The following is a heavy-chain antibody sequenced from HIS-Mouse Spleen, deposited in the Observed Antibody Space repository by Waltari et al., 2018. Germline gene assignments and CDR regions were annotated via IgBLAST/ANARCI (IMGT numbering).Heavy chain of an antibody. V-gene: IGHV4-39*07. Sequence: QLQLQESGPGLVKPSETLSLTCTVSGGSISSSSYYWGWIRQPPGKGLEWIGGINYRGRPYYNPSLKSRVTISVDTSKNQFSLKLSSVTAADTAVYYCAREIPYSSSWYDWYFDLWGRGTLVTVSS. D-gene: IGHD6-13*01. J-gene: IGHJ2*01. CDR3: AREIPYSSSWYDWYFDL. CDR2: INYRGRP. CDR1: GGSISSSSYY.